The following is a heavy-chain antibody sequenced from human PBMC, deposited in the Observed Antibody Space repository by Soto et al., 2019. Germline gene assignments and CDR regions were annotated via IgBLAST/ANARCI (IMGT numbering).Heavy chain of an antibody. CDR1: GYTFATST. Sequence: QLQLVQSGPEAKKPGASVKVSCKASGYTFATSTISWLRQAPGQGPEWMGWIKAYSGNTNYAQKLQGRFTRTTDTSTSTAYMELRSLITDDAAIYYCAIADYGDDDYWGQGTLVTVSS. J-gene: IGHJ4*02. D-gene: IGHD4-17*01. CDR2: IKAYSGNT. V-gene: IGHV1-18*01. CDR3: AIADYGDDDY.